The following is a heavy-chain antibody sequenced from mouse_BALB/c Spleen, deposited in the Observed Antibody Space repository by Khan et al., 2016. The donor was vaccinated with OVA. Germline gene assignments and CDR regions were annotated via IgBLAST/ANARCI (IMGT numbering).Heavy chain of an antibody. D-gene: IGHD1-2*01. CDR3: ARGGGTAPFAY. V-gene: IGHV5-15*02. J-gene: IGHJ3*01. CDR2: ISDFAYSI. CDR1: GFTFSDYG. Sequence: EVELVESGGGLVQPGGSRKLSCAASGFTFSDYGMAWVRHAPGKGPEWVAFISDFAYSIYYADTVTGRFTISRVNAKNHLYLDMSSLRSEDTAMYYCARGGGTAPFAYWGQGTLVTVSA.